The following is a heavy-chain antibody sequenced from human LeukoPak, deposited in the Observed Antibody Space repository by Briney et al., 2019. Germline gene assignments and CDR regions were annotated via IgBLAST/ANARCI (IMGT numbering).Heavy chain of an antibody. Sequence: GGSLKLSCAASGFTFSSYAMSWFRQAPGKGLDWFSAISGSGGSTYYADSVKGRFTISRDNSKNTLYLQMNSLRAEDTAVYYCAKASGPRSGSFDYWGQGTLVTVSS. V-gene: IGHV3-23*01. D-gene: IGHD1-26*01. CDR3: AKASGPRSGSFDY. CDR1: GFTFSSYA. J-gene: IGHJ4*02. CDR2: ISGSGGST.